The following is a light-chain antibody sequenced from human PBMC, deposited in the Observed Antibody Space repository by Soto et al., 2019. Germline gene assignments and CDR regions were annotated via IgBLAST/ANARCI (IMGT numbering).Light chain of an antibody. CDR3: CSYTSIRSVV. J-gene: IGLJ2*01. V-gene: IGLV2-14*02. CDR1: SSDFGSYNF. Sequence: QSVLTQPASVSGSPGQSVTISCTGTSSDFGSYNFVSWYQRHPGKVPKVIIYETSKRPSGVSDRFSGSKSGNTASLTISGLQAEDEADYYCCSYTSIRSVVFGGGTKLTVL. CDR2: ETS.